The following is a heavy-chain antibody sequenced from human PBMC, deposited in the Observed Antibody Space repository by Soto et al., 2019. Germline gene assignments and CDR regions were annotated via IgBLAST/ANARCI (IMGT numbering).Heavy chain of an antibody. CDR1: GYTFTNYG. CDR2: ISANNGNT. V-gene: IGHV1-18*01. J-gene: IGHJ4*02. Sequence: QVQLVQSGAEVKKPGASVKVSCKASGYTFTNYGISWVRQAPGQGLEWMGWISANNGNTNYEQKLQGRVTMTTDTSTSTEYMERRSLRSDDTAVYYCARDRGSYALDYWGQGTLVTVSS. CDR3: ARDRGSYALDY. D-gene: IGHD1-26*01.